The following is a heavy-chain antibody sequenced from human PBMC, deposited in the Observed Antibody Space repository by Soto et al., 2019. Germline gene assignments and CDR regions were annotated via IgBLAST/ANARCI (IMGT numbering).Heavy chain of an antibody. CDR3: ARGRIGIAAAGRDY. CDR1: GFSFSNYT. D-gene: IGHD6-13*01. V-gene: IGHV3-30-3*01. J-gene: IGHJ4*02. Sequence: GGSLRLSCVGSGFSFSNYTIHWVRQAPGKGLQWVAVVSSDGDNKYYAESVKGRFTISRDNVKSTVFLQMNSLRGEDTAFYYCARGRIGIAAAGRDYWGQGTLVTVSS. CDR2: VSSDGDNK.